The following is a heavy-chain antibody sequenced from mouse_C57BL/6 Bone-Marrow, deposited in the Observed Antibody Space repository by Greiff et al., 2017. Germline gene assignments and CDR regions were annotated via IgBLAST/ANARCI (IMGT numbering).Heavy chain of an antibody. D-gene: IGHD2-1*01. Sequence: EVKLVESGGGLVQPGGSLKLSCAASGFTFSDYYMYWVRQTPEKRLEWVAYISNGGGSTYYPDTVKGRFTISRDNAKNTLYLQMSRLKSEDTAMYYCARRGNYAVDYWGQGTSVTVSS. CDR1: GFTFSDYY. J-gene: IGHJ4*01. V-gene: IGHV5-12*01. CDR2: ISNGGGST. CDR3: ARRGNYAVDY.